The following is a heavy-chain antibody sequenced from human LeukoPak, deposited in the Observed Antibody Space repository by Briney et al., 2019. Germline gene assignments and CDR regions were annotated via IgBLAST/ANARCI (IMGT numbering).Heavy chain of an antibody. CDR3: AKCGRYYYDSSGYYSVGTLGY. CDR1: GFNVSSNH. D-gene: IGHD3-22*01. V-gene: IGHV3-23*01. CDR2: ISGSGGST. J-gene: IGHJ4*02. Sequence: GGSLRLSCTASGFNVSSNHMSWVRQAPGKGLEWVSAISGSGGSTYYADSVKGRFTISRDNSKNTLYLQMNSLRAEDTAVYYCAKCGRYYYDSSGYYSVGTLGYWGQGTLVTVSS.